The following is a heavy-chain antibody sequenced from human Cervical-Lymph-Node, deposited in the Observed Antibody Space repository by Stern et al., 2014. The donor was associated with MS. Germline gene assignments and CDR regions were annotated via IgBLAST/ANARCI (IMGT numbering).Heavy chain of an antibody. CDR3: AKEGANDCFDY. Sequence: QVQLVQSGAEVRKPGASVKVSCKASGYTFTSYAMNWVRQAPGQRLEWMGGINAGTGNKKYSQKFQARVTLTRDTSTSTAYMELSSLRSEDTAVYYCAKEGANDCFDYWGQGTLVTVSS. V-gene: IGHV1-3*01. J-gene: IGHJ4*02. CDR2: INAGTGNK. CDR1: GYTFTSYA.